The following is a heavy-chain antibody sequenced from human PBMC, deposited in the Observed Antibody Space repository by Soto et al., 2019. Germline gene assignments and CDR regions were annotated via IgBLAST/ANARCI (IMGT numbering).Heavy chain of an antibody. CDR2: IYYTRTT. Sequence: SETLSLTCTVSGGSISSGDYYWSWIRQPPGKGLEWIGYIYYTRTTYYNPSLKSRVTISVDTSKNQFSLKLGSVTAADTAVYYCARVPYYDTKTYLYYFDYWGQGTLVTVSS. D-gene: IGHD3-22*01. J-gene: IGHJ4*02. V-gene: IGHV4-30-4*01. CDR1: GGSISSGDYY. CDR3: ARVPYYDTKTYLYYFDY.